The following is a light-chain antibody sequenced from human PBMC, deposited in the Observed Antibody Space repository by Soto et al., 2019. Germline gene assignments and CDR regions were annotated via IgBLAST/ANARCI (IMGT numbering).Light chain of an antibody. Sequence: EIVLTQSPGTLSLSPGERATLSCRASQSVSSSYLAWYQQKPGQAPRLLIYGASSRATGTPDRFSGSGSGTDFALTISRLEPEDFAVYYCQPYGSSSYTFGQGTKLEIK. J-gene: IGKJ2*01. CDR2: GAS. V-gene: IGKV3-20*01. CDR3: QPYGSSSYT. CDR1: QSVSSSY.